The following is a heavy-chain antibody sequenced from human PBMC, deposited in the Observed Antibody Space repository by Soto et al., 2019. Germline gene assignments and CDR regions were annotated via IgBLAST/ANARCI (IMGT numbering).Heavy chain of an antibody. V-gene: IGHV1-69*13. CDR2: IIPIFGTA. J-gene: IGHJ4*02. Sequence: GASVKVSCKASGGTFSSYAISWVRQAPGQGLEWMGGIIPIFGTANYAQKFQGRVTITADESTSTAYMELSSLRSEDTAVYYCAYGDCSSTSCYSRHFDYWGQGTLVTVS. CDR1: GGTFSSYA. CDR3: AYGDCSSTSCYSRHFDY. D-gene: IGHD2-2*01.